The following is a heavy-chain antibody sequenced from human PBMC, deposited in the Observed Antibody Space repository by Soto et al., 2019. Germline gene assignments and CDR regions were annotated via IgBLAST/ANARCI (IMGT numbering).Heavy chain of an antibody. V-gene: IGHV3-73*01. Sequence: GGSLRLSCAASGVTFSGSAMHWVRQASGKGLEWVGRIRSKANSYATAYAASVKGRFTISRDDSKNTAYLQMNSLKTEDTAVYYCTRHEWELPQWGMGQYYYGMVAWRHGTPGTFSS. CDR2: IRSKANSYAT. D-gene: IGHD1-26*01. CDR3: TRHEWELPQWGMGQYYYGMVA. CDR1: GVTFSGSA. J-gene: IGHJ6*02.